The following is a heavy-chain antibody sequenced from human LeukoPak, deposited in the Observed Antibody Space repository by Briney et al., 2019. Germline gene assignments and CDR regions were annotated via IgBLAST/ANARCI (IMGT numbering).Heavy chain of an antibody. CDR2: IKKDGSEK. Sequence: GGSLRLSCAASGSTFSSYWMSWVRQAPGKGLEWVANIKKDGSEKYYVDSVKGRFTISRDNAKTSLYLQMNSLRAEDTAAYYCARDLSGVTGYTYGRGIDYWGQGTLVTVSS. D-gene: IGHD5-18*01. CDR3: ARDLSGVTGYTYGRGIDY. V-gene: IGHV3-7*01. CDR1: GSTFSSYW. J-gene: IGHJ4*02.